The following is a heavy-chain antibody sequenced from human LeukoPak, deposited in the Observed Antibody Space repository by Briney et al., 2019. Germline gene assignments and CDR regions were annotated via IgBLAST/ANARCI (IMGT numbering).Heavy chain of an antibody. V-gene: IGHV4-30-2*01. CDR3: ARRTGKFDY. D-gene: IGHD7-27*01. J-gene: IGHJ4*02. Sequence: SETLSLTCTVSGGSISSGVYYWSWIRQPPGKGLEWIGYIYHSGSTYYNPSLKSRVTISLDRSKNQFSLRLSSVTAADTAVYYCARRTGKFDYWGQGTLVTVSS. CDR1: GGSISSGVYY. CDR2: IYHSGST.